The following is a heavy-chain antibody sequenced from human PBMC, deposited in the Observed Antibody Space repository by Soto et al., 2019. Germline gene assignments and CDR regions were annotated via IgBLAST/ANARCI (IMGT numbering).Heavy chain of an antibody. D-gene: IGHD4-4*01. V-gene: IGHV3-30*03. CDR3: ARPLWRDDYNWGYFDL. Sequence: GGSLRLSCAASGFSFSSYGMHWVRQTPGKGLEWVAGISYDGSNKYYTDSVKGRFTISRDNSKNTLYLQMNSLRAEDTAVYYCARPLWRDDYNWGYFDLWGRGTLVTVSS. CDR2: ISYDGSNK. J-gene: IGHJ2*01. CDR1: GFSFSSYG.